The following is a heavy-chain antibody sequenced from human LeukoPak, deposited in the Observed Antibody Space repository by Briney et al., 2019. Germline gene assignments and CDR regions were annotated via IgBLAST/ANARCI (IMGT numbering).Heavy chain of an antibody. D-gene: IGHD2-2*01. V-gene: IGHV1-69*13. CDR2: IIPIFGTA. CDR1: GGTFSSYA. J-gene: IGHJ4*02. Sequence: SVKVSCKASGGTFSSYAISWVRQAPGQGLEWMGGIIPIFGTANYAQKFQGRVTITADESTSTAYMELSSLRSEDTAVYYCATSVVPAATADYWGQGTLVTVSS. CDR3: ATSVVPAATADY.